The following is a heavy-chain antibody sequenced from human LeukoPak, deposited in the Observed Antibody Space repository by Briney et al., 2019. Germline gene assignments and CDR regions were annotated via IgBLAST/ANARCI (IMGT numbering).Heavy chain of an antibody. V-gene: IGHV3-53*04. CDR3: ARDQSYYDSSGYHYWYFDL. Sequence: PGGSLRLSCAASGFTVSSNYMSWVRQAPGKGLEWVSVIYSGGSTYYADSVKGRFTISRHNSKNTLYLQMNSLRAEDTAVYYCARDQSYYDSSGYHYWYFDLWGRGTLVTVSS. J-gene: IGHJ2*01. CDR1: GFTVSSNY. D-gene: IGHD3-22*01. CDR2: IYSGGST.